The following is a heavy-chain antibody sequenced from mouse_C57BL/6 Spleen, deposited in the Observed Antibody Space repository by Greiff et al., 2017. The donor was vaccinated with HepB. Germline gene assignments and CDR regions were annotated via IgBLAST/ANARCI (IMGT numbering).Heavy chain of an antibody. Sequence: VKLQESGAELVKPGASVKISCKASGYAFSSYWMNWVKQRPGKGLEWIGQIYPGDGDTNYNGKFKGKATLTADKSSSTAYMQLSSLTSEDSAVYFCARSGYSNYGDAMDYWGQGTSVTVSS. CDR1: GYAFSSYW. CDR3: ARSGYSNYGDAMDY. CDR2: IYPGDGDT. D-gene: IGHD2-5*01. V-gene: IGHV1-80*01. J-gene: IGHJ4*01.